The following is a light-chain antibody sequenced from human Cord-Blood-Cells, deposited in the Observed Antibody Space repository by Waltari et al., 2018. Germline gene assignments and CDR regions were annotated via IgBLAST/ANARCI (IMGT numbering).Light chain of an antibody. V-gene: IGLV2-14*03. CDR2: AVR. J-gene: IGLJ1*01. CDR1: SSDVGGYNY. CDR3: SSYTSSSTGV. Sequence: QSALTQPASVSGSPGQSITISCTGTSSDVGGYNYVSWYQPQPGKAPKLMIYAVRNRPSGVSNRFSGSKSGNTASLTISGLQAEDEADYYCSSYTSSSTGVFGTGTKVTVL.